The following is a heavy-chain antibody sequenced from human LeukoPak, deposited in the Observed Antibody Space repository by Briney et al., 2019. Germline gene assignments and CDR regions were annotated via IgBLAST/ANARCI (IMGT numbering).Heavy chain of an antibody. J-gene: IGHJ4*02. V-gene: IGHV4-39*01. CDR3: ARGDMTGTNFDF. CDR1: GGSISSTNYF. D-gene: IGHD1-7*01. Sequence: TSETLSLTCTVSGGSISSTNYFWGWTRQPPGKGLEWIGSFYYVGSTYYNSSLKSRVTLSVDTSKSQFSLKLNSVTAADTAVYYCARGDMTGTNFDFWGQGTLVTVSS. CDR2: FYYVGST.